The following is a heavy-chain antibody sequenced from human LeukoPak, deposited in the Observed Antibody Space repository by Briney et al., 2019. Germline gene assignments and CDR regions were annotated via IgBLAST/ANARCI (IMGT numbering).Heavy chain of an antibody. CDR3: AKVSLGVDY. Sequence: GGSLRLSCAASGFTFSNSDMSWVRQAPGKGLEWVSAIGGSGGNTFYADSVKGRFTISRDNSKNTLYLQMNSLRAEDTAVYYCAKVSLGVDYWGQGTLVTVSS. CDR1: GFTFSNSD. J-gene: IGHJ4*02. V-gene: IGHV3-23*01. CDR2: IGGSGGNT.